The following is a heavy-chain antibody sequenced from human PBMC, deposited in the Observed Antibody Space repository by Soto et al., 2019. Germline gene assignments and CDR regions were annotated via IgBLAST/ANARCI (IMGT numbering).Heavy chain of an antibody. D-gene: IGHD3-10*01. CDR3: ARRYGSAFDF. CDR1: GGSFSGYY. V-gene: IGHV4-34*01. CDR2: INHSGST. Sequence: PSETLSLTCAVYGGSFSGYYWSWIRQPPGKGLEWIGEINHSGSTNYNPSLKSRVTISVDTSKNQFSLKLTSVTAADTAVYYCARRYGSAFDFWGQGTMVTVS. J-gene: IGHJ3*01.